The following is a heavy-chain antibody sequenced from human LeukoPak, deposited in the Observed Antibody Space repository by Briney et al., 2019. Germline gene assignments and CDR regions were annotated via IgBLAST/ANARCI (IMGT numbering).Heavy chain of an antibody. CDR3: ARLSYGLDY. CDR1: GGSISSYY. Sequence: SETLSLTCTVSGGSISSYYWSWIRQPPGKGLEWIGYIYYSGSTNYNPSLKSRVTISVDTSKNQFSLKLSSVTAADTAVYYCARLSYGLDYWGQGTLVTVSS. J-gene: IGHJ4*02. D-gene: IGHD5-18*01. CDR2: IYYSGST. V-gene: IGHV4-59*12.